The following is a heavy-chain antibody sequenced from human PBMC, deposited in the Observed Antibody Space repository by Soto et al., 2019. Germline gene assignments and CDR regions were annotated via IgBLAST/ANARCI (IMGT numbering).Heavy chain of an antibody. CDR1: GGSFSGYY. D-gene: IGHD3-10*01. CDR2: INHSGST. J-gene: IGHJ4*02. V-gene: IGHV4-34*01. CDR3: GRVVGSSGDYFDY. Sequence: QVQLQQWGAGLLKPSETLSLTCAVYGGSFSGYYWSWIRQPPGKGLEWIGEINHSGSTNYNPSLKRRVTLSVDTSKNQSSQRLSSVTAADTAVYYCGRVVGSSGDYFDYWGQGTLVTVSS.